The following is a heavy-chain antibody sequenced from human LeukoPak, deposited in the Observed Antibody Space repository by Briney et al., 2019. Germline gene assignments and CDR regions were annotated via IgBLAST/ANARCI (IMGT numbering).Heavy chain of an antibody. CDR1: GFTFSSYR. CDR2: ISSSSSTI. J-gene: IGHJ4*02. V-gene: IGHV3-48*01. CDR3: AKDSANFRSSRWLDYFDY. Sequence: GGSLRLSCAASGFTFSSYRMNWVRQAPGKGLEWVSYISSSSSTIYYADSVKGRFTISRDNSKNTLYLQMNSLRAEDTAVYYCAKDSANFRSSRWLDYFDYWGQGTRVTVSS. D-gene: IGHD6-13*01.